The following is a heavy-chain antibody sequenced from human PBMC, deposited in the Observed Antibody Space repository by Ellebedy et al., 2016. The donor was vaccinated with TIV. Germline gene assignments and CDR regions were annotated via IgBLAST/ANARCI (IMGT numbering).Heavy chain of an antibody. CDR1: GYSFTSYW. Sequence: ASVKVSCKGSGYSFTSYWIGWVRQMPGKGLEWMGIIYPGDSDTRYSPSFRGQVTISVDKSISTAYLQWSSLKASDTAMYYCARRSASYYFDYWGQGTLVTVSS. CDR3: ARRSASYYFDY. CDR2: IYPGDSDT. J-gene: IGHJ4*02. V-gene: IGHV5-51*01.